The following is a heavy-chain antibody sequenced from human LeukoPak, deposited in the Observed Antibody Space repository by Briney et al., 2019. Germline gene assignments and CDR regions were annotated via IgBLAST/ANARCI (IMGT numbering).Heavy chain of an antibody. CDR2: IWYDGSNK. V-gene: IGHV3-33*01. J-gene: IGHJ4*02. Sequence: GGSLRLSCAASGFTFSSYGMHWVRQAPGKGLEWVAVIWYDGSNKYYADSVKGRFTISRDNSRNTLDLQMNSLRAEDTAVYYCARDRSYDFWSGYSTPDYWGQGTLVTVSS. D-gene: IGHD3-3*01. CDR3: ARDRSYDFWSGYSTPDY. CDR1: GFTFSSYG.